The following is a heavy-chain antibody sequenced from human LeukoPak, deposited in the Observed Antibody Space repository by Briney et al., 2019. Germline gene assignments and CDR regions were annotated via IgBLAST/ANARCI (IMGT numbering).Heavy chain of an antibody. D-gene: IGHD2-2*01. CDR3: ARDYRRYCSSTSLGY. J-gene: IGHJ4*02. V-gene: IGHV1-2*02. CDR1: GYTFTGYY. CDR2: INPNSGGT. Sequence: GASVKVPCKASGYTFTGYYMHWVRQAPGQGLEWMGWINPNSGGTNYARKFQGRVTMTRDTSISTAYMELSRLRSEDTAVYYCARDYRRYCSSTSLGYWGQGTLVTVSS.